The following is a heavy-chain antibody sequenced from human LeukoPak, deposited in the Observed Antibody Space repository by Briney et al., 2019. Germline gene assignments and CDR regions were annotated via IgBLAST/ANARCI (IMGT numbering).Heavy chain of an antibody. J-gene: IGHJ4*02. V-gene: IGHV3-9*01. D-gene: IGHD2-15*01. CDR3: SRDGRGVVVGERNYFDY. Sequence: PGGSLRLSCAASGFIFDDYAMHWVREAPGKGLEWVSGISWNRNTIGYADSVKGRFTISRDNAKNSLYLQMNSLKTEDTAVYYCSRDGRGVVVGERNYFDYWGQGTLVTVSS. CDR1: GFIFDDYA. CDR2: ISWNRNTI.